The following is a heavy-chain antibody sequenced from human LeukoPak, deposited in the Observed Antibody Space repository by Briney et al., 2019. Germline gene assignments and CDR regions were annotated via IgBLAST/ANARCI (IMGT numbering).Heavy chain of an antibody. CDR3: ARHLGYGDYYFYGMDV. J-gene: IGHJ6*02. D-gene: IGHD4-17*01. CDR2: THDSGNS. CDR1: GDSFTSVTDY. Sequence: TSETLSLTCTVSGDSFTSVTDYWAWIRQPPGKGLEWIGYTHDSGNSNYNPSLRSRVTISIDTSKNQFSLKLSSVTAADTAVYYCARHLGYGDYYFYGMDVWGQGTTVTVSS. V-gene: IGHV4-61*01.